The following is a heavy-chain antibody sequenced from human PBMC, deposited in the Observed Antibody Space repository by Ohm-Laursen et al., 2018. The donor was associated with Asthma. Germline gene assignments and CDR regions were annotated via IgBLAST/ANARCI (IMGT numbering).Heavy chain of an antibody. CDR1: GFTFSSYA. D-gene: IGHD2-15*01. Sequence: SLRLSCAASGFTFSSYAMHWVRQAPGKGLEWVAVISYDGSNKYYADSVKGRFTISRDNSKNTLYLQMNSLRAEDTAVYYCTKDQGYCSGGSCSPYYYYGMDVWGQGTTVTVSS. CDR2: ISYDGSNK. CDR3: TKDQGYCSGGSCSPYYYYGMDV. J-gene: IGHJ6*02. V-gene: IGHV3-30*04.